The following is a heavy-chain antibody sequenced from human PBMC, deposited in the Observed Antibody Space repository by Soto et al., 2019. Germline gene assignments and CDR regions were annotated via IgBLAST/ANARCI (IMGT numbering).Heavy chain of an antibody. V-gene: IGHV4-61*01. CDR1: GGSVTSGTYY. J-gene: IGHJ3*02. CDR3: ASANAGAFKI. Sequence: QVQLQESGPGLVKPSETLSLTCTVSGGSVTSGTYYWSWIRQPPGKGLEYIGYIYYSGSTNYNPSLKRRVTIAVDTTKNQASLKLSSATAADTALYYCASANAGAFKIWGQGTMVTVSS. CDR2: IYYSGST.